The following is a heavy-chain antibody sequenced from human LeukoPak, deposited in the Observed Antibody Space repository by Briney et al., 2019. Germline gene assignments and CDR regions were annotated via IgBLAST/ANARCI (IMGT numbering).Heavy chain of an antibody. D-gene: IGHD4-23*01. V-gene: IGHV3-53*01. Sequence: GGSLRLSCAASGFTFSSYSMNWVRQAPGKGLEWVSVIYSGGSTYYADSVKGRFTISRDNSKNTLYLQMNSLRAEDTAVYYCARDFVYGGNSDEDYYYGMDVWGQGTTVTVSS. CDR2: IYSGGST. CDR3: ARDFVYGGNSDEDYYYGMDV. J-gene: IGHJ6*02. CDR1: GFTFSSYS.